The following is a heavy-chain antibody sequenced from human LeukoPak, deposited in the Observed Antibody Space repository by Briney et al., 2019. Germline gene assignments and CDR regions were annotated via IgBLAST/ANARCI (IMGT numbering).Heavy chain of an antibody. Sequence: WASVKVSCKASGGTFSSYAISWVRQAPGQGLEWMGGIIPIFGTANYAQKFQGRVTITADKSTSTAYMELSSLRSEDTAVYYCARGAYCSSTSCYGHYYYYMDVWGKGTTVTVSS. J-gene: IGHJ6*03. V-gene: IGHV1-69*06. CDR1: GGTFSSYA. D-gene: IGHD2-2*01. CDR3: ARGAYCSSTSCYGHYYYYMDV. CDR2: IIPIFGTA.